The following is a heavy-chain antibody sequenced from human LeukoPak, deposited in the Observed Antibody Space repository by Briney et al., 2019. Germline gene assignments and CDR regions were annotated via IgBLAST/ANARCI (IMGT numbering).Heavy chain of an antibody. J-gene: IGHJ4*02. CDR1: GLTFSNYA. CDR2: ITDSGRKT. D-gene: IGHD3-10*01. V-gene: IGHV3-23*01. CDR3: AKITKATTPNY. Sequence: GGSLRLSCAVSGLTFSNYAMNWVRQASGKGLEWVSGITDSGRKTYYADSVKGRFSISRDNSRNTVYLQMSDLGAGDTAVYYCAKITKATTPNYWGQGTLVTVSS.